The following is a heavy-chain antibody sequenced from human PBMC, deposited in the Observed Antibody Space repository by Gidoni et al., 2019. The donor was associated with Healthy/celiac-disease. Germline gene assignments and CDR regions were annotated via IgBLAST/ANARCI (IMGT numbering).Heavy chain of an antibody. Sequence: QVQLVQSGAEVKKPGASVKVSCKASGYTFTGYYMHWVRQAPGKGLEWMGRINPNMGGTNYAQKFQGRVTMTRVTSISTAYMELSRLRSDDTAVYYCARVFVPDDYWGQGTLVTVSS. CDR2: INPNMGGT. CDR1: GYTFTGYY. J-gene: IGHJ4*02. CDR3: ARVFVPDDY. V-gene: IGHV1-2*06.